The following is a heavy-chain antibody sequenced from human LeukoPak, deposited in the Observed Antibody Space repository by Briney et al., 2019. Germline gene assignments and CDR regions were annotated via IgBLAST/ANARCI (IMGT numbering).Heavy chain of an antibody. CDR3: ARDQYYDSSGYWGSPPRY. J-gene: IGHJ4*02. D-gene: IGHD3-22*01. CDR2: IWYDGSNK. V-gene: IGHV3-33*01. CDR1: GFTFSSYG. Sequence: GGSLRLSCAASGFTFSSYGMHWVRQTPGKELEWVAVIWYDGSNKYYADSVKGRFTISRDNSKNTLYLQMNSLRAEDTAVYYCARDQYYDSSGYWGSPPRYWGQGTLVTVSS.